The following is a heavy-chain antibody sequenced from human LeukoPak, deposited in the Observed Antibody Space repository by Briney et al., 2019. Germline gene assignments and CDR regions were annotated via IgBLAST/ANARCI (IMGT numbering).Heavy chain of an antibody. CDR2: IGGGST. CDR3: ARAHHCGGDCYIDY. Sequence: GGSLRLSCAASGFTVSSNEMSWVRQAPGKGLEWVSSIGGGSTDCADSRTDSFTISRDNSKNTLHLQMNSLRAEDTAVYYCARAHHCGGDCYIDYWGQGTLVTVSS. V-gene: IGHV3-38-3*01. D-gene: IGHD2-21*02. CDR1: GFTVSSNE. J-gene: IGHJ4*02.